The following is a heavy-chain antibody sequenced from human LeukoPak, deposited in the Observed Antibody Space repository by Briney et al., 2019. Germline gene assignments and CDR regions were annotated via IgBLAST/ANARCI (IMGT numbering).Heavy chain of an antibody. CDR1: GFTFSSYA. J-gene: IGHJ4*02. D-gene: IGHD3-22*01. CDR3: ARDRSVVGFDY. CDR2: ISYDGSNK. Sequence: GGSLRLSCAASGFTFSSYAMHRVRQAPGKGLEWVAVISYDGSNKYYADSVKGRFTISRDNSKNTLYLQMNSLRAEDTAVYYCARDRSVVGFDYWGQGTLVTVSS. V-gene: IGHV3-30-3*01.